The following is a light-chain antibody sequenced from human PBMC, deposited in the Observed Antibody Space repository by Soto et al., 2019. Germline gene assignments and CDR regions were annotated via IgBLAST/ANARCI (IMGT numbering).Light chain of an antibody. CDR3: QHTNSFPYT. J-gene: IGKJ2*01. V-gene: IGKV1-12*01. Sequence: DIQMTQSPSSVSASVGDRVTITCRASQGINSWLAWYQQKPGKAPKLLIYAASSLQRGVPSRFSGSGSGTDFSLTINSLQPEDFATYYCQHTNSFPYTSGQGTKLEIK. CDR2: AAS. CDR1: QGINSW.